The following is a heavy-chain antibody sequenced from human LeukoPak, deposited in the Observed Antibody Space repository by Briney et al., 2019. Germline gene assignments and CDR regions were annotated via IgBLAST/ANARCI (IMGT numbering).Heavy chain of an antibody. Sequence: SETLSLTCSVSGASINDYYWTWIRQPPGKGLEWIGYVYHTGTSGYYPSLKSRVAMSLDTSKNQVSLKLSSVTAADTAVYFCTRVVNGGHFDYWGQGTLVTVSS. CDR1: GASINDYY. CDR2: VYHTGTS. V-gene: IGHV4-59*01. D-gene: IGHD2-8*01. CDR3: TRVVNGGHFDY. J-gene: IGHJ4*02.